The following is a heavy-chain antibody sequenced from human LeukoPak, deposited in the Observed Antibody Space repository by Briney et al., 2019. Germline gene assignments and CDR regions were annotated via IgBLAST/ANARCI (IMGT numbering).Heavy chain of an antibody. CDR1: GYTFSSYG. CDR3: ARVGLLTGYYFFDY. J-gene: IGHJ4*02. D-gene: IGHD3-9*01. V-gene: IGHV1-18*01. CDR2: IRGDNGDI. Sequence: GASVKVSCKTSGYTFSSYGITWVRQAPGQGLEWVGWIRGDNGDINYAQKLQGRVTMTTDTSTSTAYMELRSLGSDETAVYYCARVGLLTGYYFFDYWGQGTLVTVSS.